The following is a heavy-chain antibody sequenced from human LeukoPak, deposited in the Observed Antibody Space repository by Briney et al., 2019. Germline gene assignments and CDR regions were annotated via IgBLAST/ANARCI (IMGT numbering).Heavy chain of an antibody. CDR1: GDSVSSNSAA. J-gene: IGHJ6*02. V-gene: IGHV6-1*01. Sequence: SQTLSLTCAISGDSVSSNSAAWNWIRQSPSRGLEWLGRTYYRSKWSNDYAVSVKSRITINPDTFENQFSLQLNSVTPEDTAVYYCARDSPHYYDSSGYGYYYYGMDVWGQGTTVTVSS. CDR3: ARDSPHYYDSSGYGYYYYGMDV. D-gene: IGHD3-22*01. CDR2: TYYRSKWSN.